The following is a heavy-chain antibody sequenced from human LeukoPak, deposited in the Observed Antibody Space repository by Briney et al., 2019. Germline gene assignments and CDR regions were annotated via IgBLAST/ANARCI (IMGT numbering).Heavy chain of an antibody. V-gene: IGHV3-23*01. D-gene: IGHD2-2*01. CDR3: AKDAHCSSTSCYEGNAFDI. J-gene: IGHJ3*02. CDR2: ICGGGGST. Sequence: GGSLRLSCAASGFTFSSYAMSWVRQAPGKGLEWVSAICGGGGSTYYADSVKGRFTISRDNSKNTLYLQMNSLRDEDTAVYYCAKDAHCSSTSCYEGNAFDIWGQGTMVTVSS. CDR1: GFTFSSYA.